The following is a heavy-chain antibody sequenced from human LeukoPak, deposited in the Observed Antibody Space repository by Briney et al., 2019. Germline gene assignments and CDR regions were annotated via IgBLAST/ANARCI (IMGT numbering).Heavy chain of an antibody. CDR2: IDNSGSA. D-gene: IGHD3-10*01. CDR3: ARLVWSSGGMDV. Sequence: PSETLSLTCTVSGGSISSYYWNWIRQPPGKGLEWMGWIDNSGSANYNPSLKSRVTISLGTSKDQLSLKVSSVTAADTAVYYCARLVWSSGGMDVWGQGTTVTVSS. J-gene: IGHJ6*02. CDR1: GGSISSYY. V-gene: IGHV4-59*12.